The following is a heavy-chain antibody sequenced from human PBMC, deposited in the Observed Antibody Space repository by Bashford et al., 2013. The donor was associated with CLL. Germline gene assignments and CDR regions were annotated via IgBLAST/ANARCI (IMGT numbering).Heavy chain of an antibody. D-gene: IGHD6-19*01. J-gene: IGHJ1*01. CDR2: FDPEDRET. V-gene: IGHV1-24*01. CDR3: ARETSSGNFQH. Sequence: ASVKVSCKVSGYTLTKLSMHWVRQAPGKGLEWMGGFDPEDRETIYAPKFQGRVTMTEDTSTDTAYMELSSLRSDDTAIYYCARETSSGNFQHWGQGTLVTVSS. CDR1: GYTLTKLS.